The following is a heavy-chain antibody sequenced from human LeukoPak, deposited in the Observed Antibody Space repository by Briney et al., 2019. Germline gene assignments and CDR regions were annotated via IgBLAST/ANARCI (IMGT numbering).Heavy chain of an antibody. V-gene: IGHV4-61*01. CDR2: INYSGST. CDR3: ARDPHYGDILNDPFDI. Sequence: KASETLTLTCTVSGGSVSSDSYYWSWIRQPPGKGLEWIGYINYSGSTKYNPSLKSRVTISVDTSKNQFSLKLSSVTAADTAVYFCARDPHYGDILNDPFDIWGQGTMVTVSS. CDR1: GGSVSSDSYY. J-gene: IGHJ3*02. D-gene: IGHD4-17*01.